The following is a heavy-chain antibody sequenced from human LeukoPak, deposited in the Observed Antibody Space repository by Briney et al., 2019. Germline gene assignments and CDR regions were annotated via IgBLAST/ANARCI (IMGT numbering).Heavy chain of an antibody. V-gene: IGHV4-4*07. CDR3: ARDRGYYGSGRANAFDI. CDR2: IYTSGST. J-gene: IGHJ3*02. Sequence: KPSETLSLNCPVSGGSISRYYWSLIRQPARKGLEWIGRIYTSGSTNYNPSLKSRVTMSVDTSKNQFSLKLSFVTAADTAVYYCARDRGYYGSGRANAFDIWGQGTMVTVSS. CDR1: GGSISRYY. D-gene: IGHD3-10*01.